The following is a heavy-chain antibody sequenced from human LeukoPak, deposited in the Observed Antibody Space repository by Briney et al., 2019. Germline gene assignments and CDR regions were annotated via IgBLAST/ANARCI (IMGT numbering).Heavy chain of an antibody. CDR2: IYYSGST. CDR1: GGSVSSGSYY. V-gene: IGHV4-61*01. J-gene: IGHJ5*02. Sequence: PSETLSLTCTVSGGSVSSGSYYWSWIRQPPGKGLEWIGYIYYSGSTYYNPSLKSRVTISVDTSKNQFSLKLSSVTAADTAVYYCARRVGATNYNWFDPWGQGTLVTVSS. CDR3: ARRVGATNYNWFDP. D-gene: IGHD1-26*01.